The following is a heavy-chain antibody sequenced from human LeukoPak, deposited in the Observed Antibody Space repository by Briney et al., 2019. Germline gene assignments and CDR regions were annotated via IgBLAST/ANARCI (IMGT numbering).Heavy chain of an antibody. CDR2: MNQDGSGK. D-gene: IGHD3-16*01. CDR3: ARDNDRKDDS. CDR1: GFNFSNYW. Sequence: PGGSLRLSCAASGFNFSNYWMTWVRQAPGKGLKWVANMNQDGSGKYYVDSVKGRFAISRDNAKNSLYLQMNNLRVEDTAVYYCARDNDRKDDSWGQGTLVTVSS. J-gene: IGHJ5*02. V-gene: IGHV3-7*01.